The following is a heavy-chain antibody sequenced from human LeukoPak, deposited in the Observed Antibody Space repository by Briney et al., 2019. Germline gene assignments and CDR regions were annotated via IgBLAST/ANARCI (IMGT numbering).Heavy chain of an antibody. CDR1: GFSVSNNY. CDR2: LYSGGST. D-gene: IGHD5-18*01. CDR3: ARLNTAMVLAFDI. V-gene: IGHV3-53*01. Sequence: GGSLRLSCAASGFSVSNNYMSWVRQAPGKGLEWVSILYSGGSTYYADSLKGRFTISRDNSKNTLYLQMNSLRAEDTAVYYCARLNTAMVLAFDIWGQGTMVTVSS. J-gene: IGHJ3*02.